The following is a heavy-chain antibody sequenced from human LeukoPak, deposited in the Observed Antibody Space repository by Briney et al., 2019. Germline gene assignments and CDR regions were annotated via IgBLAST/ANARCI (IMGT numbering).Heavy chain of an antibody. CDR3: AKNVDILYYMDV. CDR2: IRYDGSNK. V-gene: IGHV3-30*02. Sequence: PGGSLRLSCAASGFTFSSYGMHWVRQAPGKGLEWVAFIRYDGSNKYYADSVKGRFTISRDNSKNTLYPQMNSLRAEDTAVYYCAKNVDILYYMDVWGKGTTVTISS. D-gene: IGHD5-12*01. J-gene: IGHJ6*03. CDR1: GFTFSSYG.